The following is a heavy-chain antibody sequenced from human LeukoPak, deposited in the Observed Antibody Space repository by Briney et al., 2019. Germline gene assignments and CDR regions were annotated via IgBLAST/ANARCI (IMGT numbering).Heavy chain of an antibody. Sequence: GASVKVSCKASGYTFTSYAMHWVRQAPGQRLEWMGWINAGNGNTKYSQKFQGRVTITRDTSASTAYMELSSLRSEDTAVYYCARTPLPTYYDFWSGYSDFDYWGQGTLVTVSS. CDR1: GYTFTSYA. V-gene: IGHV1-3*01. J-gene: IGHJ4*02. D-gene: IGHD3-3*01. CDR2: INAGNGNT. CDR3: ARTPLPTYYDFWSGYSDFDY.